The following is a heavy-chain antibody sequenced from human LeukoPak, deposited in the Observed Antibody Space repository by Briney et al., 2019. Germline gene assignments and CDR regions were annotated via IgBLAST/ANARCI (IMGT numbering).Heavy chain of an antibody. V-gene: IGHV3-21*01. D-gene: IGHD6-13*01. J-gene: IGHJ5*02. CDR1: GFTFSTYT. CDR3: ARLFTLYSSSWGGVLRYNWFDP. CDR2: ISSTSSYI. Sequence: GGSLRLSCAASGFTFSTYTMSWVRQAPGKGLEWVSSISSTSSYIYYADSVKGRFTISRDTAKNSLYLQMNTLRAEDTAVYYCARLFTLYSSSWGGVLRYNWFDPWGQGTLVTVSS.